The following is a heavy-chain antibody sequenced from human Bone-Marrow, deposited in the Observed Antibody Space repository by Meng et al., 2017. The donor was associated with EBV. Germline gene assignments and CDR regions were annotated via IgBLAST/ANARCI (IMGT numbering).Heavy chain of an antibody. Sequence: EVKWVGSGGGLIQPGGSLRLSCAASGFTVSSSYMSWVRQAPGKGLQWVSLIYRGGNTYYADSVKGRFTISRDSSKNTLYLRMSSLRAEDTAVYYCARGEGDYWGQGTLVTVSS. CDR1: GFTVSSSY. J-gene: IGHJ4*02. V-gene: IGHV3-53*01. CDR2: IYRGGNT. CDR3: ARGEGDY.